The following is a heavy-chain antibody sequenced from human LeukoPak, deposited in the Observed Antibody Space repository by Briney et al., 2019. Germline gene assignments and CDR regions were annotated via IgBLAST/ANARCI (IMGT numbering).Heavy chain of an antibody. CDR2: INPNSGDT. V-gene: IGHV1-2*02. Sequence: ASVKVSCKASGYTFTGYFMHWVRQAPGQGLEWMGWINPNSGDTNYAQKFQGRVTMTRDTSISTAYMELYRLRSDDTAIYYCARDGGLDYWGQGTLVTVSS. CDR1: GYTFTGYF. D-gene: IGHD2-15*01. J-gene: IGHJ4*02. CDR3: ARDGGLDY.